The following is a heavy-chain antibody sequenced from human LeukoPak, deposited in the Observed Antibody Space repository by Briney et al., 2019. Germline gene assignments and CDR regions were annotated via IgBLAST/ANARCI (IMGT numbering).Heavy chain of an antibody. CDR3: ASKYYYGSGSYAY. V-gene: IGHV1-69*13. J-gene: IGHJ4*02. Sequence: SVKVSCKASGGTFSSYAISWVRQAPGQGLEWMGGIIPIFGTANYTQKFQGRVTITADESTSTAYMELSSLRSEDTAVYYCASKYYYGSGSYAYWGQGTLVTVSS. D-gene: IGHD3-10*01. CDR1: GGTFSSYA. CDR2: IIPIFGTA.